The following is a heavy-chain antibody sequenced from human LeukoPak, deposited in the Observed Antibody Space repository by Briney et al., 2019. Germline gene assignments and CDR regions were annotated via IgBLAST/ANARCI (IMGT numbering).Heavy chain of an antibody. CDR2: ISNSGNTI. CDR1: GFNFSDYY. D-gene: IGHD3-16*01. V-gene: IGHV3-11*01. CDR3: ARYRVITNDYFDS. J-gene: IGHJ4*02. Sequence: GGSLRLSCAASGFNFSDYYMTWIRQAPGKGLEWVSYISNSGNTIKEADSVKGRFTISRDNAQNSLFLQMKSLRAEDTAVYYCARYRVITNDYFDSWGQGTLVTVSS.